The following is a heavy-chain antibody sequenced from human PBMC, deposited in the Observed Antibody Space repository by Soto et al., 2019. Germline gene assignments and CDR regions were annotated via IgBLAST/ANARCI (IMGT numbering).Heavy chain of an antibody. V-gene: IGHV5-51*01. CDR3: ARQGYSSSSGDYYYGMDV. CDR2: VYPGDSDI. Sequence: ALKISCKGSGYSLTNYWIVLVRQMPGKGLGWMGIVYPGDSDITYSPSFQGQVTISADKSINTAYLQWSSLKASDTAVYYCARQGYSSSSGDYYYGMDVWGQGTTVTVSS. CDR1: GYSLTNYW. J-gene: IGHJ6*02. D-gene: IGHD6-6*01.